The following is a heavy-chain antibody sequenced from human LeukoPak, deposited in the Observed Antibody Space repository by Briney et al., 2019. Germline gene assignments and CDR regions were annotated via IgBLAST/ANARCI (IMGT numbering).Heavy chain of an antibody. Sequence: ASVKVSCKASGYTFTGYYMHWVRQAPGQGLEWMGWINPNSGGTNYAQKFQGRVTMTRDTSISTAYMELSSLRSEDTAVYYCARERAPYYYDSSGDFDYWGQGTLVTVSS. D-gene: IGHD3-22*01. CDR3: ARERAPYYYDSSGDFDY. J-gene: IGHJ4*02. V-gene: IGHV1-2*02. CDR1: GYTFTGYY. CDR2: INPNSGGT.